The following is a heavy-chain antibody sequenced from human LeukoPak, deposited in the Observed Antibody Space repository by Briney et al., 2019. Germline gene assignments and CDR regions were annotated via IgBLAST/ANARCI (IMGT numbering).Heavy chain of an antibody. D-gene: IGHD5-18*01. CDR3: ARCSYGYYYYYGMDV. J-gene: IGHJ6*02. CDR1: GGTFSSYA. Sequence: SVRVSCKASGGTFSSYAISWVRQAPGQGLEWMGRIIPILGIANYAQKFQGRVTITADKSTSTAYMELSSMRSEDTAVYYCARCSYGYYYYYGMDVWGQGTTVTVSS. CDR2: IIPILGIA. V-gene: IGHV1-69*04.